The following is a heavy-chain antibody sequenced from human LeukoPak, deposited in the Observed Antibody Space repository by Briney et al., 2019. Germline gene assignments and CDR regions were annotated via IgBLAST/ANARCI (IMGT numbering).Heavy chain of an antibody. D-gene: IGHD5-18*01. CDR3: ATSPSGYNYGFNY. CDR1: GFTVSRSD. J-gene: IGHJ4*02. CDR2: IYSGGFT. Sequence: GGSLRLSCAASGFTVSRSDMSWVRQAPGKGLEWVSMIYSGGFTYYADSVKGRFTISRDNSKNTLYPQMNSLRVEDTAVYYCATSPSGYNYGFNYWGQGTLVTVSS. V-gene: IGHV3-53*01.